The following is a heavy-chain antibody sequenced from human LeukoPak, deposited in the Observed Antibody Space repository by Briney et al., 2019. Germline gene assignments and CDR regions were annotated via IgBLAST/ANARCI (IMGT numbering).Heavy chain of an antibody. CDR1: GFTFTDYY. D-gene: IGHD3-22*01. CDR3: ATSYYYDSSGYYTPFDY. CDR2: INHSGST. V-gene: IGHV4-34*08. J-gene: IGHJ4*02. Sequence: NPGGSLRLSCVVSGFTFTDYYMSWIRQPPGKGLEWIGEINHSGSTNYNPSLKSRVTISVDTSKNQFSLKLSSVTAADTAVYYCATSYYYDSSGYYTPFDYWGQGTLVTVSS.